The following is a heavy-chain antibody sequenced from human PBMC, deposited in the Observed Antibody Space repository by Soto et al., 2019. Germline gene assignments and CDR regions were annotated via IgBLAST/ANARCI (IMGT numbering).Heavy chain of an antibody. Sequence: KQSQTLSLTCAISGDSVSSNSAAWNWIRQSPSRGLEWLGRTYYRSKWYNDYAVSVKSRITINPDTSKNQFSLQLNSVTPEDTAVYYWAREGSAGVGHYYYYYGMDVWGQGTTVTVSS. CDR2: TYYRSKWYN. CDR1: GDSVSSNSAA. D-gene: IGHD1-26*01. CDR3: AREGSAGVGHYYYYYGMDV. J-gene: IGHJ6*02. V-gene: IGHV6-1*01.